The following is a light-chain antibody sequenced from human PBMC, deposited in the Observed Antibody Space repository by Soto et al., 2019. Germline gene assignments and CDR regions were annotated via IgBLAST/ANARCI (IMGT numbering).Light chain of an antibody. CDR3: QQYGTSPLT. CDR1: QSVRNSY. V-gene: IGKV3-20*01. CDR2: GAS. Sequence: DIVLTQSPGTLSLSPGERATLSCRASQSVRNSYLTWYQQKPGQAPRLLIYGASGRATGIPDRFSGSGSGTDFTLTISRLEPEDFAVYYCQQYGTSPLTFGGGTKVEIK. J-gene: IGKJ4*01.